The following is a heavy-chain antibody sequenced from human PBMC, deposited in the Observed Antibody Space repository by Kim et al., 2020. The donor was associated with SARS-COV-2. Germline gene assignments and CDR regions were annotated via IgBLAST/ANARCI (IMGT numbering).Heavy chain of an antibody. Sequence: SETLSLTCTFSGGSITNDYSYGGWVRQPPGKGLEWIVSVYYSGSTFYNPSLKSRVSISVDSSKTQLSLKLRSVTAADTAVYYCVKMAGYWGQGILVTVAS. D-gene: IGHD2-15*01. CDR3: VKMAGY. CDR1: GGSITNDYSY. J-gene: IGHJ4*02. CDR2: VYYSGST. V-gene: IGHV4-39*07.